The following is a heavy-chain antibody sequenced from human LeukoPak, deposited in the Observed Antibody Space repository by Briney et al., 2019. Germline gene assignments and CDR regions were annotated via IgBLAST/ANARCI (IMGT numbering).Heavy chain of an antibody. CDR3: ARTGYSSGWRTFDH. V-gene: IGHV4-34*01. Sequence: SETLSLTCAVYGGSFSGYYWSWIRQPPGKGLEWIGEINHSGSTNYNPSLKSRVTISVDTSKNQFSLKLSSVTAADTAVYYCARTGYSSGWRTFDHWGQGTLVTVSS. CDR1: GGSFSGYY. CDR2: INHSGST. D-gene: IGHD6-19*01. J-gene: IGHJ4*02.